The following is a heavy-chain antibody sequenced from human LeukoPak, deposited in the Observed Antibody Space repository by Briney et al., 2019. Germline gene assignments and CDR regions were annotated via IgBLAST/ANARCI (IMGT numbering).Heavy chain of an antibody. J-gene: IGHJ4*02. CDR3: AKDLGRYSSEGDY. CDR1: GFTFSSYA. CDR2: ISGSGGST. D-gene: IGHD6-25*01. V-gene: IGHV3-23*01. Sequence: GGSLRLSRSASGFTFSSYAMSWVRQAPGKGLEWVSAISGSGGSTYYADSVKGRFTISRDNSKNTLYLQMNSLRAEDTAVYYCAKDLGRYSSEGDYWGQGTLVTVSS.